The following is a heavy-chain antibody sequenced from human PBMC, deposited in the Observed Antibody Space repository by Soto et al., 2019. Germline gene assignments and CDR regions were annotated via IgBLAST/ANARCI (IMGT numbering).Heavy chain of an antibody. CDR2: IHSSGST. Sequence: PSDTLSLTCAVSGGSISVYYWTWMRQSPGKRLEFIGYIHSSGSTNYGPSLMSRVTISVETSKNHFSLKLRSVTVADTAVYYCAGFSLESPGAIDYWGQGTLVTVSS. CDR1: GGSISVYY. V-gene: IGHV4-59*01. CDR3: AGFSLESPGAIDY. D-gene: IGHD2-8*02. J-gene: IGHJ4*02.